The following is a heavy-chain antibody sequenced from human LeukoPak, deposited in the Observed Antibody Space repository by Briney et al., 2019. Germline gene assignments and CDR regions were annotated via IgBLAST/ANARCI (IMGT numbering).Heavy chain of an antibody. V-gene: IGHV1-69*13. CDR2: IIPIFGAA. Sequence: SVKVSCKASGGTFSSYAISWVRQAPGQGLEWMGGIIPIFGAANYAQKFQGRVTITADESTSTAYMELSSLRSEDTAVYYCASPYDFWSGYERMGYYYYYYMDVWGKGTTVTVSS. D-gene: IGHD3-3*01. CDR1: GGTFSSYA. J-gene: IGHJ6*03. CDR3: ASPYDFWSGYERMGYYYYYYMDV.